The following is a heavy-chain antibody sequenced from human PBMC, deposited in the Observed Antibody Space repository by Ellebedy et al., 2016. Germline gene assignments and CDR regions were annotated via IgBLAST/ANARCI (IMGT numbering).Heavy chain of an antibody. V-gene: IGHV3-48*01. D-gene: IGHD3-16*02. CDR2: ISSSSSTV. Sequence: GESLKISCAASGFTFSSYGMNWVRQTPGKGLEWISYISSSSSTVYYADSLEGRFTVSRDNAKNSLYLQVNSLRGEATAVYYCSRQRLRLGELSLLFDLWGQGTLVTVSS. CDR3: SRQRLRLGELSLLFDL. J-gene: IGHJ4*02. CDR1: GFTFSSYG.